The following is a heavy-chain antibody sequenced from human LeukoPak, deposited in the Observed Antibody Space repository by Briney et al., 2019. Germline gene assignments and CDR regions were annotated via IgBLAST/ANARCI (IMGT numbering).Heavy chain of an antibody. Sequence: GSSVKVSCKASGGTFTNYAINWVRQAPGQGLEWMGIINTSGGSTSSAQKFQGRVTMTRDTSTSTAYMELSSLRSEDTALYYCARDAFLSGSLSPIDYWGQGTLVTVSS. D-gene: IGHD5-12*01. CDR1: GGTFTNYA. J-gene: IGHJ4*02. V-gene: IGHV1-46*01. CDR3: ARDAFLSGSLSPIDY. CDR2: INTSGGST.